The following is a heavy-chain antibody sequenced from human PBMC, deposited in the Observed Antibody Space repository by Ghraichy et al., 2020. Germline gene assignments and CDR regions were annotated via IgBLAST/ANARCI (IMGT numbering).Heavy chain of an antibody. CDR2: ISHNGTST. D-gene: IGHD3-22*01. CDR1: GFTFSNYA. Sequence: GGSLRLSCAASGFTFSNYAMRWVRQAPGQGVEWVSAISHNGTSTLYADDVKGRFPISRDNSKNTIYLQMNSLRGEDTAVYYCASLGGNYDESSGYAPFDYLCQGTLFTVSS. CDR3: ASLGGNYDESSGYAPFDY. J-gene: IGHJ4*02. V-gene: IGHV3-23*01.